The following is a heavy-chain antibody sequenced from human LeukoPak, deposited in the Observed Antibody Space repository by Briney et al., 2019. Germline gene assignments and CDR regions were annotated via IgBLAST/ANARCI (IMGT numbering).Heavy chain of an antibody. D-gene: IGHD3/OR15-3a*01. CDR2: ILRKTDGGTT. Sequence: GGSLRLSCVVSGFTVSSNYMTWVRQAPGKGLEWVGRILRKTDGGTTDYAAPVKGRFSISRDDSKNTLYLQMNSLKTEDTAVYYCSTDSYDLWGHGTLVLVSS. V-gene: IGHV3-15*01. CDR1: GFTVSSNY. J-gene: IGHJ4*01. CDR3: STDSYDL.